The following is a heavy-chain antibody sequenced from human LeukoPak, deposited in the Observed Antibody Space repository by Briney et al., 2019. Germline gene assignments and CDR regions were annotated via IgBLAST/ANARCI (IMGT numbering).Heavy chain of an antibody. D-gene: IGHD6-13*01. J-gene: IGHJ4*02. CDR3: ARNPPLGGAAGIFGGVDY. CDR2: IYYSGST. Sequence: PSETLSLTCTVSGGSISSSSYYWGWIRQPPGKGLEWIGSIYYSGSTYYNPSLKSRVTISVDTSKNQFSLKLSSVTAADTAVYYCARNPPLGGAAGIFGGVDYWGQGTLVTVSS. CDR1: GGSISSSSYY. V-gene: IGHV4-39*07.